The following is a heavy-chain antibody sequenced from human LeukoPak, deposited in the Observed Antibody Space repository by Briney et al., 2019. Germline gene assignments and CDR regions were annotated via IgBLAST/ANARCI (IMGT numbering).Heavy chain of an antibody. CDR3: AKDLFCGDCNLFDN. CDR2: ISYDGSNK. CDR1: GFTFSSYG. D-gene: IGHD2-21*02. V-gene: IGHV3-30*18. Sequence: GGSLRLSCAASGFTFSSYGMHWVRQAPGKGLEWVAVISYDGSNKYYADSVKGRFTISRDNSKNTLYLQMNSLIDEVSALYYGAKDLFCGDCNLFDNWGQGTLVTVSS. J-gene: IGHJ4*02.